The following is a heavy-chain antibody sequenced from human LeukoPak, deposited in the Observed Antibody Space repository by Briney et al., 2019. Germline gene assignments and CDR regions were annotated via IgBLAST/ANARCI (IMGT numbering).Heavy chain of an antibody. J-gene: IGHJ4*02. CDR3: AMCHCSSTCCYGGLGYLDY. V-gene: IGHV4-38-2*01. Sequence: SETLSLTCAVSGYSISSDYYWGWIRQPPGKGLEWIGSIYQSGSTYYNPSLKSRVTMSVDTSKNHFSLKLRSVTAADTAVYYCAMCHCSSTCCYGGLGYLDYWGQGTLVTVSS. CDR1: GYSISSDYY. D-gene: IGHD2-2*01. CDR2: IYQSGST.